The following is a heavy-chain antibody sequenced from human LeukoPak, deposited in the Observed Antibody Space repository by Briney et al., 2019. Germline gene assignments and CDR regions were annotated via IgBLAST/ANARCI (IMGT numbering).Heavy chain of an antibody. CDR2: IYYSGST. V-gene: IGHV4-39*07. J-gene: IGHJ4*02. CDR3: ATSPSGSRDY. Sequence: PSETLSLTCTVSGGSISSSSYYWGWIRQPPGKGLEWIGSIYYSGSTYYNPSLKSRVTISVDTSKNQFSLKLSSVTAADTAVYYCATSPSGSRDYWGQGTLVTVSS. CDR1: GGSISSSSYY. D-gene: IGHD1-26*01.